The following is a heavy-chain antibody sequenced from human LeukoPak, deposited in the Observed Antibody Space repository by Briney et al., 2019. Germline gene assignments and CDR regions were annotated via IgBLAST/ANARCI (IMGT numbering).Heavy chain of an antibody. CDR1: GYTFTSYG. V-gene: IGHV1-18*04. J-gene: IGHJ6*04. CDR3: ASSYYYGSGSYYYYGMDV. D-gene: IGHD3-10*01. CDR2: ISAYNGNT. Sequence: ASVKVSCKASGYTFTSYGISWVRQAPGQGLEWMGWISAYNGNTNYAQKLQGRVTMTTDTSTSTAYMELRSLRSDDTAVNYCASSYYYGSGSYYYYGMDVWGKGTTVTVSS.